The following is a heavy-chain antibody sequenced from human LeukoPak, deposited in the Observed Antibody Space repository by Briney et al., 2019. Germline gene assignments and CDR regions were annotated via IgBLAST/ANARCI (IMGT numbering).Heavy chain of an antibody. CDR2: ISSSGSTI. J-gene: IGHJ6*02. V-gene: IGHV3-48*03. CDR3: ARDRYGDHDYYYGMDV. Sequence: GSLRLSCAASGFTFSSYEMNWVRQAPGKGLEWVSYISSSGSTIYYADSVKGRFTISRDNAKNSLYLQMNSLRAEDTAVYYCARDRYGDHDYYYGMDVWGQGTTVTVSS. D-gene: IGHD4-17*01. CDR1: GFTFSSYE.